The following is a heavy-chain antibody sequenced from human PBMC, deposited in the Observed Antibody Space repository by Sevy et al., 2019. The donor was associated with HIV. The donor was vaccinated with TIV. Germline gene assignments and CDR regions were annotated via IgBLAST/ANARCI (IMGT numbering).Heavy chain of an antibody. D-gene: IGHD3-10*01. V-gene: IGHV3-74*01. Sequence: GGSLRLSCAASGFTFSSYWMHWVRQAPGKGLVWVSRINSDGSSTSYADSVKGRFTISRDNAKNTLYLQMNSLRAEDTAGYYCASSKGDYYYGSGSLHADYWGQGTLVTVSS. CDR2: INSDGSST. J-gene: IGHJ4*02. CDR3: ASSKGDYYYGSGSLHADY. CDR1: GFTFSSYW.